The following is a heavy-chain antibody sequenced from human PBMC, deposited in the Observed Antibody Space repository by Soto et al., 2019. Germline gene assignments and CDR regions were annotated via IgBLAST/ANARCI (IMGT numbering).Heavy chain of an antibody. CDR2: ISSRATGI. D-gene: IGHD5-12*01. Sequence: EVPLVESGGGLVQPGGSLRLSCVDSGFTFSRYEMNWVHQATGKGLEWVSYISSRATGIFYADSVNGRFTISRDDANNSLFLQRNSLRAEDTAVYYCARTRAYSRYEEGYYFYFWGQGHLVTVSS. CDR1: GFTFSRYE. CDR3: ARTRAYSRYEEGYYFYF. J-gene: IGHJ4*02. V-gene: IGHV3-48*03.